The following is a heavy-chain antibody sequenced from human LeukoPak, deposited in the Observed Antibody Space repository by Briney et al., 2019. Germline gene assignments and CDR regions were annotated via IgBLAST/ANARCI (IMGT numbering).Heavy chain of an antibody. CDR1: GYIFATYG. D-gene: IGHD5-12*01. V-gene: IGHV1-18*01. CDR2: ISVYNGNT. CDR3: ARDLWVNLNSGYEKGSYY. Sequence: ASVKVSCKASGYIFATYGISWVRQAPGQGLEWVGWISVYNGNTNYAQKLQGRVTMTTDTSTSTAYMELRSLRSDDTAVYYCARDLWVNLNSGYEKGSYYWGQGTLVTVSS. J-gene: IGHJ4*02.